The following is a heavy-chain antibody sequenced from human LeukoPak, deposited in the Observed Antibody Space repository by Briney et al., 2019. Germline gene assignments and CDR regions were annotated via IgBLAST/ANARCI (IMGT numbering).Heavy chain of an antibody. Sequence: PGGSLRLSCAASGFTFSSYGMHWVRQAPGKGLEWVAFIRYDGSNKYYADSVKGRFTISRDNSKNTLYLQMNSLRAEDTAVYYCAKDPHLLGSLGFFDYWGQGTLVTVSS. D-gene: IGHD3-16*01. CDR2: IRYDGSNK. CDR3: AKDPHLLGSLGFFDY. V-gene: IGHV3-30*02. J-gene: IGHJ4*02. CDR1: GFTFSSYG.